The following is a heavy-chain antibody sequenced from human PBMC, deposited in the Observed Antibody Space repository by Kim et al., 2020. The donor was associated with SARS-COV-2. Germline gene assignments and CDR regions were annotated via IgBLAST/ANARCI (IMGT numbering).Heavy chain of an antibody. V-gene: IGHV1-8*01. CDR3: AIVPAEGTIFGVVIKRYYGMDV. Sequence: ASVKVSCKASGYTFTSYDINWVRQATGQGLEWMGWMNPNSGNTGYAQKFQGRVTMTRNTSISTAYMELSSLRSEDTAVYYCAIVPAEGTIFGVVIKRYYGMDVWGQGTTVTVSS. J-gene: IGHJ6*02. CDR1: GYTFTSYD. D-gene: IGHD3-3*01. CDR2: MNPNSGNT.